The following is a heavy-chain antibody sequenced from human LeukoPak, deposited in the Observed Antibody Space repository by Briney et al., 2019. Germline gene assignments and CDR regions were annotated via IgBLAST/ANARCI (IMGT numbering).Heavy chain of an antibody. D-gene: IGHD4-17*01. Sequence: PSETLSLTCTVSGGSISSSSYYWGWIRQPPGKGLEWIGSIYYSGSTYYNPSLKSRVTISVDTSKNQFSLKLSSVTAADTAVYYCARGLSTAVTDYYMDVWGKGTTVTVSS. CDR3: ARGLSTAVTDYYMDV. CDR1: GGSISSSSYY. V-gene: IGHV4-39*07. CDR2: IYYSGST. J-gene: IGHJ6*03.